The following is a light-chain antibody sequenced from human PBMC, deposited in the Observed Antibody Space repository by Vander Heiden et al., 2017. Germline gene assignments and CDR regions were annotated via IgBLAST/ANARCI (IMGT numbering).Light chain of an antibody. Sequence: SSELTQDPAVSVALGQTVRITCQGDSLRSYDASWYQQKPGRAPVLVIYGKNNRPSGIPDRFSGSSSGNTASLTITGAQAEDEADYYCNSRDSSGNHPFGGGTKLTVL. CDR1: SLRSYD. CDR2: GKN. J-gene: IGLJ2*01. CDR3: NSRDSSGNHP. V-gene: IGLV3-19*01.